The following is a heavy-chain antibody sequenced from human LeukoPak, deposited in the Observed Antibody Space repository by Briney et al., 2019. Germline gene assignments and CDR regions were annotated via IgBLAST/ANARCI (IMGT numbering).Heavy chain of an antibody. CDR1: GFTFSKYG. D-gene: IGHD3-16*01. CDR3: ARVVSGKFSFEY. Sequence: GGSLRLSCAASGFTFSKYGMDWVRQAPGKGLEWVAVIWPDGSNKYYAESVKGRFTISRDNSKNMVFLQMNSLRVEDTAVYYCARVVSGKFSFEYWGPGTQVTVSS. J-gene: IGHJ4*02. CDR2: IWPDGSNK. V-gene: IGHV3-33*01.